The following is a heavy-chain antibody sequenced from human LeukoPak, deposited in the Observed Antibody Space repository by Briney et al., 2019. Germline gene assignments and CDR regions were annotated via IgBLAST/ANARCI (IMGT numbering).Heavy chain of an antibody. Sequence: PGGSLRLSCAASGFTVSSNEMSWVRQAPGKGLEWVSSISGGSTYYADSRKGRFTISRDNSKNTLHLQMNSLRAEDTAVYYCARDATKYQLYDAFDIWGQGTMVTVSS. J-gene: IGHJ3*02. CDR1: GFTVSSNE. CDR3: ARDATKYQLYDAFDI. D-gene: IGHD2-2*01. V-gene: IGHV3-38-3*01. CDR2: ISGGST.